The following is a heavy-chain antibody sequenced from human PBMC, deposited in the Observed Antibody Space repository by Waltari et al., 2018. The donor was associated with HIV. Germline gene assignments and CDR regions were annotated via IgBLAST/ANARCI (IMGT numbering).Heavy chain of an antibody. CDR3: ARDLDGPRSSAYDY. CDR1: GFTFSDSY. V-gene: IGHV3-11*04. Sequence: QVQLVESGGGLVKPGGSLSLSWSASGFTFSDSYMSWIRVVPGKGLEWLSYISRGGTVFYADSVKGRFTISRDNAKNSLYLQMDSLRVEDTAVYFCARDLDGPRSSAYDYWGQGTLVTVSS. J-gene: IGHJ4*02. CDR2: ISRGGTV.